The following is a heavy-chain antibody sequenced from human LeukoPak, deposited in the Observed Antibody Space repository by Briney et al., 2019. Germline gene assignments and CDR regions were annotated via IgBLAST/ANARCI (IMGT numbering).Heavy chain of an antibody. D-gene: IGHD3-9*01. J-gene: IGHJ6*02. CDR3: AKEAGAGYGYGMDV. V-gene: IGHV3-23*01. Sequence: GGSLRLSCAASGFTFGSYAMTWVRQAPGKGLEGVSSMGGNTYYADSVKARLTISRDNSKTPLYLQMDNLRAGDTALYYCAKEAGAGYGYGMDVWGQGTLVTVSS. CDR2: MGGNT. CDR1: GFTFGSYA.